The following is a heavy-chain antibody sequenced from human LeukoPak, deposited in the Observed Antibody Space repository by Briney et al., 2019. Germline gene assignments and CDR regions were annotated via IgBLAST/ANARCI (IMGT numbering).Heavy chain of an antibody. J-gene: IGHJ5*02. Sequence: ASVKVSCKASGYTFTGYYMHWVRKAPGQGLEWMGRINPNSGGTNYAQKFQGRVTMTRDTSISTAYMELSRLRSDDTAVYYCARSLYLGIAAAGPYNWFDPWGQGTLVTVSS. D-gene: IGHD6-13*01. CDR1: GYTFTGYY. CDR2: INPNSGGT. CDR3: ARSLYLGIAAAGPYNWFDP. V-gene: IGHV1-2*06.